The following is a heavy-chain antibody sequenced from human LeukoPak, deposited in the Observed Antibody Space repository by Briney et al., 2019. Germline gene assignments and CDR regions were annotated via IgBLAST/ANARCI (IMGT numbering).Heavy chain of an antibody. CDR1: GFTFSSYW. CDR2: IKQDGSEK. V-gene: IGHV3-7*01. D-gene: IGHD3-22*01. CDR3: AKDLRYYDSSVFDY. J-gene: IGHJ4*02. Sequence: GGSLRLSCAASGFTFSSYWMSWVRQAPGKGLEWVANIKQDGSEKYYVDSVKGRFTISRDNAKNSLYLQMNSLRAEDTAVYYCAKDLRYYDSSVFDYWGQGTLVTVSS.